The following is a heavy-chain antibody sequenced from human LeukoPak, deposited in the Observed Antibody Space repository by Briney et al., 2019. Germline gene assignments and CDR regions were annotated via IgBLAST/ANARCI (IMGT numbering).Heavy chain of an antibody. D-gene: IGHD1-26*01. V-gene: IGHV4-59*01. J-gene: IGHJ4*02. CDR3: ARVSLVGATHEDY. Sequence: SETLSLTCIVSGGSISSYYWSWIRQPPGKGLEWIGYMYYTGSTNYKSSLKSRVTISVDTSKNQVSLKLRSVTAADTAVYYCARVSLVGATHEDYWGQGTLVTVSS. CDR2: MYYTGST. CDR1: GGSISSYY.